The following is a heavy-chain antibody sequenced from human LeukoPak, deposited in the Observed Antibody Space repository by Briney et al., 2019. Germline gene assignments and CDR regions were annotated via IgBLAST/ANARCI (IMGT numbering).Heavy chain of an antibody. CDR1: GGSISSHY. CDR3: ARDHYDFWSGYYYSPNNWFDP. CDR2: IYYSGST. Sequence: SETLSLTCTVSGGSISSHYWSWIRQPPGKGLEWIGYIYYSGSTNYNPSLKSRVTISVDTSKNQFSLKLSSVTAADTAVYYCARDHYDFWSGYYYSPNNWFDPCGQGTLVTVSS. J-gene: IGHJ5*02. V-gene: IGHV4-59*11. D-gene: IGHD3-3*01.